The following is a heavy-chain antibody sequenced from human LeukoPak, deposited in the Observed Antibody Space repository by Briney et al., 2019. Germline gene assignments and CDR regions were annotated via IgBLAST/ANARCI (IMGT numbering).Heavy chain of an antibody. D-gene: IGHD3-22*01. CDR3: ARETYYYDSSGYYFNDAFDI. V-gene: IGHV3-23*01. CDR2: ISGSGGST. J-gene: IGHJ3*02. Sequence: GGSLRLSCAASGFTFSSYAMSWVRQAPGKGLEWVSAISGSGGSTYYADSVKGRFTISRDNAKNSLYLQMNSLRAEDTAVYYCARETYYYDSSGYYFNDAFDIWGQGTMVTVSS. CDR1: GFTFSSYA.